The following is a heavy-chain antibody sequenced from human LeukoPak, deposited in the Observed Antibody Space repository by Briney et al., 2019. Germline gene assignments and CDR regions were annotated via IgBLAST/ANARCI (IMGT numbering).Heavy chain of an antibody. J-gene: IGHJ4*02. CDR3: AKDGHLNYYDSSGYYPY. CDR1: GFTFSSYA. V-gene: IGHV3-23*01. CDR2: ISGSGGST. Sequence: GGSLRLSCAASGFTFSSYAMSWVRQAPGKGLEWVSAISGSGGSTYYADSVKGRFTISRDNSKNTLYLQMNSLRAEDTAVYYCAKDGHLNYYDSSGYYPYWGQGTLVTVSS. D-gene: IGHD3-22*01.